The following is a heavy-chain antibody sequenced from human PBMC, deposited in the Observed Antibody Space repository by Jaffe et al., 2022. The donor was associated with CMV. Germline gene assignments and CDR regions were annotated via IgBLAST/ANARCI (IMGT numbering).Heavy chain of an antibody. CDR3: TTTPLRAVYAIYYYYYMDV. CDR1: GFTFSNAW. D-gene: IGHD2-8*01. V-gene: IGHV3-15*01. J-gene: IGHJ6*03. Sequence: EVQLVESGGGLVKPGGSLRLSCAASGFTFSNAWMSWVRQAPGKGLEWVGRIKSKTDGGTTDYAAPVKGRFTISRDDSKNTLYLQMNSLKTEDTAVYYCTTTPLRAVYAIYYYYYMDVWGKGTTVTVSS. CDR2: IKSKTDGGTT.